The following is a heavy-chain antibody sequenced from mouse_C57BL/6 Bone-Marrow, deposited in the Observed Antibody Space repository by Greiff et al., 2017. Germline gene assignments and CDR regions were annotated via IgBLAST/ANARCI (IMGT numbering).Heavy chain of an antibody. J-gene: IGHJ2*01. Sequence: QVQLQQPGAELVRPGSSVKLSCKASGYTFTSYWMHWVKQRPIQGLEWIGNIDPSDSATHYNQKFKDKATLTVDKSSSTAYMQLSSLTSEDSAVYYCARLHYGSRGLDYWGQGTTLTVSS. V-gene: IGHV1-52*01. CDR2: IDPSDSAT. CDR3: ARLHYGSRGLDY. CDR1: GYTFTSYW. D-gene: IGHD1-1*01.